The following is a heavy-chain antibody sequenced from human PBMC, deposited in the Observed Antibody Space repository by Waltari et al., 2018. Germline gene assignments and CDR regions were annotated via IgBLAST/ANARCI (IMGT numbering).Heavy chain of an antibody. CDR1: GGSFSGYS. V-gene: IGHV4-34*01. D-gene: IGHD3-9*01. J-gene: IGHJ4*02. CDR3: ARGLRLRYFDGFDY. Sequence: QVQLQQWGAGLLKPSETLSLTCAVYGGSFSGYSWSWIRQPPGKGLEWIGEINHSGSTNYNPSLKSRVTISVDTSKNQFSLKLSSVTAADTAVYYCARGLRLRYFDGFDYWGQGTLVTVSS. CDR2: INHSGST.